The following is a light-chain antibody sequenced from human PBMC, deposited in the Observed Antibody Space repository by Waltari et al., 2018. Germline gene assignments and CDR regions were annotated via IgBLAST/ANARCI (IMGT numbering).Light chain of an antibody. CDR3: AAWDVSLSRYV. J-gene: IGLJ1*01. CDR2: NDY. V-gene: IGLV1-47*01. Sequence: QSVLTQPPSASGTPGQRVPISCSGSTSNVGRDNVYWYQQLPGPAPKLLIYNDYQRPSGVPDRFSGSKSGTSASLAISGLRSEDEGDYYCAAWDVSLSRYVFGTGTQVTVL. CDR1: TSNVGRDN.